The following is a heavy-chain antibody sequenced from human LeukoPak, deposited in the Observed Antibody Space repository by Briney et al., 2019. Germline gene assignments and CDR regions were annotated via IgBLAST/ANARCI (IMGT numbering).Heavy chain of an antibody. CDR1: GYSFTSYY. CDR2: ISPSGGST. V-gene: IGHV1-46*04. CDR3: ARGRITMVRGVNPYFDY. J-gene: IGHJ4*02. D-gene: IGHD3-10*01. Sequence: EASVKVSCKASGYSFTSYYMHWVRQAPGQGLQWMGIISPSGGSTTYAQKLQGRVTMTRDTSTSTVYMELSSLRSEDTAVYYCARGRITMVRGVNPYFDYWGQGTLVTVSS.